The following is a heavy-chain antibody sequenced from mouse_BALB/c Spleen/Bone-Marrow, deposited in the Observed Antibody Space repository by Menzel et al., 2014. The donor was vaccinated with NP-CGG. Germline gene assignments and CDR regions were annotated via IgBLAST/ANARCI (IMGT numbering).Heavy chain of an antibody. CDR3: ARDAGTRAMDY. CDR1: GFTFSDFY. D-gene: IGHD4-1*01. J-gene: IGHJ4*01. Sequence: EVKLVESGGGLVQPGGSLRLSCATSGFTFSDFYMEWVRQPPGQRLEWIAASRNKANDYTTEYSASVKGRFIVSRDTSQSIFYLQMKALRAEDTAIYYCARDAGTRAMDYWGQGTSVTVSS. CDR2: SRNKANDYTT. V-gene: IGHV7-1*02.